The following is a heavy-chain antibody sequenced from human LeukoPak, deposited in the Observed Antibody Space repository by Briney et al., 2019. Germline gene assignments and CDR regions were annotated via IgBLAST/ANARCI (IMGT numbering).Heavy chain of an antibody. CDR1: GYSFISYW. CDR3: ARHPQYCNGGMCENRFDP. J-gene: IGHJ5*02. V-gene: IGHV5-51*01. CDR2: IYPADSDT. Sequence: GESLKISCKASGYSFISYWIGWVRQMPGKGLEWMGTIYPADSDTRYSPSFQGQVTISADKSISTAYLQWSSLKASDTAIYYCARHPQYCNGGMCENRFDPWGQGTLVTVSS. D-gene: IGHD2-15*01.